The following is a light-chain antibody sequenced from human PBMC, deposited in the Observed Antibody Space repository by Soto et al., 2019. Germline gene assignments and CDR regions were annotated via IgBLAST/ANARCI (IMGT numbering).Light chain of an antibody. CDR3: RQFNSYPAWT. V-gene: IGKV1-13*02. CDR2: DAS. Sequence: AIKLTQSPSSLSASVGDRVTITCRANQGISSALAWYQQKPGKAPKLLIYDASSLKIGVTSRFIGSGSGTDVTLTISSLQPEDFATYYCRQFNSYPAWTFGQGTKVEIK. J-gene: IGKJ1*01. CDR1: QGISSA.